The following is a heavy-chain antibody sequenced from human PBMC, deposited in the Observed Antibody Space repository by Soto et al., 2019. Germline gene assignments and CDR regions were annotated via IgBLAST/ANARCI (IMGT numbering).Heavy chain of an antibody. D-gene: IGHD7-27*01. CDR1: GFSFSISP. CDR3: ARDPKTSGGQNWAFNYFDS. J-gene: IGHJ4*02. Sequence: QVQLVEAGGGVVQPGRSLRLSCAASGFSFSISPMHWVRQAPGKGPEWVALISYDGTNKFYANSVKGRFIISRDNSKSTMYLQVDSLRPEDEAMYYCARDPKTSGGQNWAFNYFDSWGQGTLVTVSS. V-gene: IGHV3-30-3*01. CDR2: ISYDGTNK.